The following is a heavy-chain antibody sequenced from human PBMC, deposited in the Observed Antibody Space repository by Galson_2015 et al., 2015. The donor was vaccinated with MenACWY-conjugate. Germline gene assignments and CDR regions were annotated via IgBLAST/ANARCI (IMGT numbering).Heavy chain of an antibody. CDR1: GFTVSSNF. J-gene: IGHJ5*02. D-gene: IGHD3-10*01. Sequence: SLRLSCAASGFTVSSNFMSWVRQAPGKGLEWVSVTHSGGSTYYADSVKGRFTISRDNSKNTLYLQMNSLRAEDTAVYYCARDSGAPYYASSGFDPWGQGTLVTVSS. V-gene: IGHV3-66*01. CDR2: THSGGST. CDR3: ARDSGAPYYASSGFDP.